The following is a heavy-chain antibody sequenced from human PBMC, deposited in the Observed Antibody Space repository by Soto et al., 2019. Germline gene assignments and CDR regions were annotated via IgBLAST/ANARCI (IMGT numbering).Heavy chain of an antibody. V-gene: IGHV4-34*01. J-gene: IGHJ4*02. D-gene: IGHD3-10*01. CDR3: ARAPNGSGSYYRQSYYFDY. CDR2: INHSGST. CDR1: GGSFSGYY. Sequence: QVQLQQWGAGLLKPSETLSLTCAVYGGSFSGYYWSWIRQPPGKGLEWIGEINHSGSTNYNPSLKSQVTQSLGTSTNQFSLKLSCVTAADTAVYYCARAPNGSGSYYRQSYYFDYWGRGRLVTVST.